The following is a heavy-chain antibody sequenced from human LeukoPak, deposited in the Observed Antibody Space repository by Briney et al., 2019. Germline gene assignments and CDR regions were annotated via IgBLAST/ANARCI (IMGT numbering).Heavy chain of an antibody. D-gene: IGHD6-19*01. V-gene: IGHV3-33*01. CDR3: ARAKYSSGWYYFDY. J-gene: IGHJ4*02. CDR2: IWYDGSNK. CDR1: GFTFSSYA. Sequence: QPGGSLRLSCAASGFTFSSYAMHWVRQAPGKGLDWVALIWYDGSNKYYADSVTGRFTISRDNSKNTVYLQMNSLRAEDTAVYYCARAKYSSGWYYFDYWGQGTLVTVSS.